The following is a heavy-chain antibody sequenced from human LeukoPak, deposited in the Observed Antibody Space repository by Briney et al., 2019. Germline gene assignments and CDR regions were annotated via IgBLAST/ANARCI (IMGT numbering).Heavy chain of an antibody. D-gene: IGHD2-2*02. CDR3: AKDQGGNRYCSSTSCYTDDAFDI. CDR2: ISGSGGST. J-gene: IGHJ3*02. CDR1: GFTFSSYA. V-gene: IGHV3-23*01. Sequence: PGGSLRLSCAASGFTFSSYAMSWVRQAPGKGLEWVSAISGSGGSTSYADSVKGRVTISRDNSKNTLYLQMNSLRAEDTAVYYCAKDQGGNRYCSSTSCYTDDAFDIWGQGTMVTVSS.